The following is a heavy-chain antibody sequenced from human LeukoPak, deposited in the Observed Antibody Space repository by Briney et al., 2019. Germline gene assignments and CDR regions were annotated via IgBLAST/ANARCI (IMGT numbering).Heavy chain of an antibody. Sequence: PGGSLRLSCVGSGFTFRSHAMSWVRQAPEKGLEFVSGIYENGGTTYYADSVKGRFSISRDNSKNTLYLQMDSLRGEDTAVYFCARGGGLDVWGQGATVTVSS. D-gene: IGHD3-16*01. V-gene: IGHV3-23*01. CDR3: ARGGGLDV. CDR1: GFTFRSHA. CDR2: IYENGGTT. J-gene: IGHJ6*02.